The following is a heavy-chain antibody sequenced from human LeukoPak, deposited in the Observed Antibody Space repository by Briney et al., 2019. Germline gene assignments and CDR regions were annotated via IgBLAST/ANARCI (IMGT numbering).Heavy chain of an antibody. CDR3: ARYRYSYGDFDY. CDR2: INHSGST. D-gene: IGHD5-18*01. V-gene: IGHV4-34*01. Sequence: PSETLSLTCAVYGGSFSGYYWSWIRQPPGKGLEWIGEINHSGSTNYNPSLKSRVTISVDTPKNHFSLKLSSVTAADPAVYYCARYRYSYGDFDYWDRGTLVTVSS. J-gene: IGHJ4*02. CDR1: GGSFSGYY.